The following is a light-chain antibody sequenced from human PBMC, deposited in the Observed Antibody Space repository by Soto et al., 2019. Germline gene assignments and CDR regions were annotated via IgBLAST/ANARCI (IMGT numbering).Light chain of an antibody. Sequence: EIVLTQSPGTLSLSPGERATLSCRASQSVSRSYLAWYQQKPGQAPRLLIYGASSRATGIPVRFTGSGSGTDFTLTISRLEPEDFAVYYCQQHVSSPITFGQGTDWRL. CDR1: QSVSRSY. CDR3: QQHVSSPIT. CDR2: GAS. V-gene: IGKV3-20*01. J-gene: IGKJ5*01.